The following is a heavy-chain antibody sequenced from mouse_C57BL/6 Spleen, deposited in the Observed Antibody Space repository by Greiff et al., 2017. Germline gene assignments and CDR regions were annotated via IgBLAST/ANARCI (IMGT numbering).Heavy chain of an antibody. Sequence: QVQLKKSGAELARPGASVKMSCKASGYTFTSYTMHWVKQRPGQGLEWIGYINPSSGYTKYNQKFKDKATLTADKSSSTAYMQLSSLTSEDSAVYYGAYYGSSYGAMDYWGQGTSVTVSS. CDR2: INPSSGYT. CDR3: AYYGSSYGAMDY. V-gene: IGHV1-4*01. D-gene: IGHD1-1*01. J-gene: IGHJ4*01. CDR1: GYTFTSYT.